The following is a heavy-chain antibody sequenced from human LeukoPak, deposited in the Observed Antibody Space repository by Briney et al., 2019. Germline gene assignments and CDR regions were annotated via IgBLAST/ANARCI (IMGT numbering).Heavy chain of an antibody. J-gene: IGHJ5*02. CDR2: INPNSCVT. Sequence: ASVKVSCKASGYTFTGYYMHWVRQAPGQGLEWMVWINPNSCVTNYAQKLQVSVTMTTDTSISTAPMALTRLRSDDPPVSYCARHYHRSGRYYRWFDPWGQGTVVTVSS. V-gene: IGHV1-2*04. CDR1: GYTFTGYY. CDR3: ARHYHRSGRYYRWFDP. D-gene: IGHD3-10*01.